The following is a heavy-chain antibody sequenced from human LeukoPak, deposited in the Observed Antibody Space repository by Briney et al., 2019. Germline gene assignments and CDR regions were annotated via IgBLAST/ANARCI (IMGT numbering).Heavy chain of an antibody. J-gene: IGHJ5*01. V-gene: IGHV3-74*01. Sequence: PGGSLRLSCAASGFRFSDYWMHWVRQVPGKGLVCVSRILTDGRGTNYADSVKGRFTISRDYAKNTLYLQMNSLRVEDTAVYFCARGSYYGSGNYFDSWGQGTLVTVSS. CDR2: ILTDGRGT. D-gene: IGHD3-10*01. CDR1: GFRFSDYW. CDR3: ARGSYYGSGNYFDS.